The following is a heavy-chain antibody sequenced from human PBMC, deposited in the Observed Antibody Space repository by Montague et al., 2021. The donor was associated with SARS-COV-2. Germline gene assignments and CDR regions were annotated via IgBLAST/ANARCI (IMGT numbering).Heavy chain of an antibody. CDR3: ARQNRGLWFGEWIFDY. J-gene: IGHJ4*02. CDR1: GGSISNIGYY. D-gene: IGHD3-10*01. Sequence: SETLSLTCTVSGGSISNIGYYWGWIRQPPGKGLEWIGSIFYSGNSYYNPSLKSRVSISVATSRSQFSLKVNSVTAADTAVYYCARQNRGLWFGEWIFDYWGQGVLVTVSS. CDR2: IFYSGNS. V-gene: IGHV4-39*01.